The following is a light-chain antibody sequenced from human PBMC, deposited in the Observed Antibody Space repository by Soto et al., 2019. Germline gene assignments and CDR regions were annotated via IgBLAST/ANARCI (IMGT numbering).Light chain of an antibody. CDR1: QNIGIN. J-gene: IGKJ2*01. CDR2: DAS. V-gene: IGKV3-15*01. CDR3: QQYNNWAYT. Sequence: EIVMTQSPATLSVSPGETATLSCRASQNIGINLGWYQQRPGQAPRLLIYDASTRATGIPARFSASGSGTEFSLTISSLQSEDFAIYYCQQYNNWAYTFGQWTNLEIK.